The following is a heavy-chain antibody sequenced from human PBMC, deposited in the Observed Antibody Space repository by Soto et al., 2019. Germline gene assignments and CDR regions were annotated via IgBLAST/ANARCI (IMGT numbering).Heavy chain of an antibody. CDR3: ARDPLWGTAMVLWYFDL. D-gene: IGHD5-18*01. V-gene: IGHV3-30-3*01. Sequence: GGSLRLSCAASGFNFSSYAMHWVRQAPSKGLERVKVISYDGSNKYYADYVKGRFTISRANSKNTLYLQMNSLRAEDTAVYYCARDPLWGTAMVLWYFDLWGRGTLVTVSS. CDR1: GFNFSSYA. CDR2: ISYDGSNK. J-gene: IGHJ2*01.